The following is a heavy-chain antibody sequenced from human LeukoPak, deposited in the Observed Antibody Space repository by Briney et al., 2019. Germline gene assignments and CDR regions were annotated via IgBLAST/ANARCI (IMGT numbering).Heavy chain of an antibody. Sequence: ASVKVSCKASGCTFTSYYMHWVRQAPGQGLEWMGIINPSGGSTSYAQKFQGRVTMTRDTSTSTVYMELSSLRSEDTAVYYCARDDSSGYLFDYWGQGTLVTVSS. D-gene: IGHD3-22*01. CDR3: ARDDSSGYLFDY. J-gene: IGHJ4*02. CDR1: GCTFTSYY. V-gene: IGHV1-46*01. CDR2: INPSGGST.